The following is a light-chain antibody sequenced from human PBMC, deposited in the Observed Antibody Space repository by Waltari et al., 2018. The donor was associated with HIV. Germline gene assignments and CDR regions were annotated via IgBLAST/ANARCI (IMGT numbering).Light chain of an antibody. V-gene: IGLV2-8*01. CDR1: SSDVGGYNY. J-gene: IGLJ2*01. Sequence: QSALTQPPSASGSPGQSVTISCTGTSSDVGGYNYVSWYRHHPGKAPKLMIYEVSKRPAGVPDRFSCSKSGNTASLTVSGLQAEDEADYYCSSYAGSNNLVFGGGTKLTVL. CDR3: SSYAGSNNLV. CDR2: EVS.